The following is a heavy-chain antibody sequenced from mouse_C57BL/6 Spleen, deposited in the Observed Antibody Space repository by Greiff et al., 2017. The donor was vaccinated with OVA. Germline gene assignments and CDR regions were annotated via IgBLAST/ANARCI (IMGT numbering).Heavy chain of an antibody. CDR1: GYIFTDHT. CDR2: IYPRDGST. D-gene: IGHD2-5*01. V-gene: IGHV1-78*01. J-gene: IGHJ1*03. Sequence: VMLVESDAELVKPGASVKISCKVSGYIFTDHTIHWMKQRPEQGLEWIGYIYPRDGSTKYNEKFKGKATLTADKSSSTAYMQLNSLTSEDSAVYFCARGESNPWYFDVWGTGTTVTVSS. CDR3: ARGESNPWYFDV.